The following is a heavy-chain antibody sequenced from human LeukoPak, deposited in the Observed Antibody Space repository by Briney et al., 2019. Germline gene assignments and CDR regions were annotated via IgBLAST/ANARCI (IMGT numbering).Heavy chain of an antibody. CDR3: ARHADYSDYAENPKALAFDI. J-gene: IGHJ3*02. CDR1: GASISSAGYY. D-gene: IGHD3-22*01. CDR2: VYYSGST. Sequence: SETLSLTCSVSGASISSAGYYWGWIRQPPGKGLEWIGSVYYSGSTYYIPSLKSRVTISVDTSNTQFSLRLTSVTATDTAVYYCARHADYSDYAENPKALAFDIWGQGTRVTVSA. V-gene: IGHV4-39*01.